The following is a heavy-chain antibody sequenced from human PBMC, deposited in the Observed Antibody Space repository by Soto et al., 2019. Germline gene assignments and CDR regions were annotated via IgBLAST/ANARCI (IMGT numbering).Heavy chain of an antibody. Sequence: GSLRLSGVGSGFIFSNNGMHWVRQTPGKGLEWVAFMSYDGSDTFYADSVKGRFTISRDNSKNTLFLHMSNLRAEDTAMYYCTIVRVADSALDHWGQGTLVTVSS. CDR3: TIVRVADSALDH. CDR1: GFIFSNNG. CDR2: MSYDGSDT. J-gene: IGHJ4*02. V-gene: IGHV3-30*02. D-gene: IGHD3-10*02.